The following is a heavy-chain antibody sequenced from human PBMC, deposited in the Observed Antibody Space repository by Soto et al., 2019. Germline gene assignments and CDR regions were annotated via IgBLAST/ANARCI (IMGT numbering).Heavy chain of an antibody. J-gene: IGHJ4*02. D-gene: IGHD6-25*01. Sequence: EVQLLESGGGLVQPGRSLRLSCAASGFTFSSYAMSWVRQAPGKGLEWVSAISGSGGTTYYAASVTGRFTISRANSKNARFLQMNCLRADDTAVYYFAKLFVETEGSSGWPWTFNYWGQGTLVTVSS. CDR3: AKLFVETEGSSGWPWTFNY. CDR1: GFTFSSYA. CDR2: ISGSGGTT. V-gene: IGHV3-23*01.